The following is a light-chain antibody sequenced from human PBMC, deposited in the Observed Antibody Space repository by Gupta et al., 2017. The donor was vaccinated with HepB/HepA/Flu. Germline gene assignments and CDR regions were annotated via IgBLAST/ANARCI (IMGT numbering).Light chain of an antibody. J-gene: IGKJ5*01. V-gene: IGKV1-9*01. CDR3: QQVNSYPLT. Sequence: DIQLSHSPSFLSASVGDRVTITCRASQDINSYLIWYQQKPGKAPNLLIYTASTLQGGVPSRFSGSGSGTEFTLTISSLQPEDFATYYCQQVNSYPLTFGQGTRVDIK. CDR2: TAS. CDR1: QDINSY.